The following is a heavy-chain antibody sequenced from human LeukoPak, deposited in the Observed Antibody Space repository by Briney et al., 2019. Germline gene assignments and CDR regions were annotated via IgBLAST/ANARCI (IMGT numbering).Heavy chain of an antibody. D-gene: IGHD4-11*01. CDR3: ARDYTDYSNYLPLDY. CDR2: IYYSGST. V-gene: IGHV4-39*07. J-gene: IGHJ4*02. CDR1: GGSISSGSYY. Sequence: SETLSLTCTVSGGSISSGSYYWGWIRQPPGKGLEWIGSIYYSGSTYYNPSLKSRVTISVDTSKNQFSLKLSSVTAADTAVYYCARDYTDYSNYLPLDYWGQGTLVTVSS.